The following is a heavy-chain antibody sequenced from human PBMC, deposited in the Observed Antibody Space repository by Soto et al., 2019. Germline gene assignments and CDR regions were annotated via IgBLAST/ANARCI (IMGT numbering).Heavy chain of an antibody. CDR1: GFTFSSYG. V-gene: IGHV3-33*01. CDR2: IWYDGSNK. CDR3: ARDLYGEGAAAGVVY. D-gene: IGHD6-13*01. J-gene: IGHJ4*02. Sequence: GGSLRLSCAASGFTFSSYGMHWVRQAPGKGLEWVAVIWYDGSNKYYADSVKGRFTISRDNSKNTLYLQMNSLRAEDTAVYYCARDLYGEGAAAGVVYWGQGTLVTVSS.